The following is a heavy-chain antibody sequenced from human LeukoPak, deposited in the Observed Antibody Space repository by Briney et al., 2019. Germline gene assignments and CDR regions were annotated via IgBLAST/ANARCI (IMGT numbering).Heavy chain of an antibody. D-gene: IGHD3-22*01. J-gene: IGHJ4*02. V-gene: IGHV3-30*02. CDR2: IWYDGSNK. CDR3: AKDYRGYNDSSAWHY. Sequence: GGSLRLSCAASGFTFSSAAMLWVRQAPGKGLEWVAFIWYDGSNKDYTDSVKGRFTISRDNAKNRLHLQMNSLRAEDTAVYYCAKDYRGYNDSSAWHYWGQGTLVTVS. CDR1: GFTFSSAA.